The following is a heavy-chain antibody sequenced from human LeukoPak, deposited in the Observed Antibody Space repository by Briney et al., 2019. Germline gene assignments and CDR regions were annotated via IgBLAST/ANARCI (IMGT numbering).Heavy chain of an antibody. J-gene: IGHJ4*02. CDR1: GGSISSSSYY. V-gene: IGHV4-39*07. CDR3: ARVSATIFGVIYFDY. D-gene: IGHD3-3*01. Sequence: SETLSLTCTVSGGSISSSSYYWGWIRQPPGKGLEWIGSIYYSGSTYYNPSLKSRVTISVDTSKNQFSLKLSSVTAADTAVYYCARVSATIFGVIYFDYWGQGTLVTVSS. CDR2: IYYSGST.